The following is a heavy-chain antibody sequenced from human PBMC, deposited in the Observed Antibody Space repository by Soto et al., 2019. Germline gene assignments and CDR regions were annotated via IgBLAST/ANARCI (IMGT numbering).Heavy chain of an antibody. CDR2: ISYDGSNK. D-gene: IGHD4-17*01. J-gene: IGHJ4*02. CDR1: GFTFSSYG. CDR3: AKDRGYGDYSLGY. V-gene: IGHV3-30*18. Sequence: QVQLVESGGGVVQPGRSLRLSCAASGFTFSSYGMHWVRRAPGKGLEWVAVISYDGSNKYYADSVKGRFTISRDNSKNTMYLQMNSLRAEDTAVYYCAKDRGYGDYSLGYWGQGTLVTVSS.